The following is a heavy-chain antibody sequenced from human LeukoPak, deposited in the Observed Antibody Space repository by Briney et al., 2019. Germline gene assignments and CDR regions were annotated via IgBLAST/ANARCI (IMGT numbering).Heavy chain of an antibody. D-gene: IGHD1-1*01. CDR1: GGSISSYY. CDR3: ARMSTGTHYYYGMDG. J-gene: IGHJ6*02. Sequence: SETLSLTCTVSGGSISSYYWSWIRQPPGKGLEWIGYIYYSGSTNYNPSLKCRVTISVDTSKNQFSLKLSSVTAADTAVYYCARMSTGTHYYYGMDGWGQGTTVTVSS. V-gene: IGHV4-59*08. CDR2: IYYSGST.